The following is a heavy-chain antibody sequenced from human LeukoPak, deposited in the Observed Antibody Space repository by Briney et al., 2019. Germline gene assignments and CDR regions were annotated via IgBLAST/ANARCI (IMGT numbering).Heavy chain of an antibody. Sequence: ASVKVSCKASGGTFSSYNISWVRQAPGQGLEWMGRIIPILGIANYAQKFQGRVTITADKSTSTAYMELSSLRSEDTAVYYCARDYYDSSGYLDWGQGTLVTVSS. CDR1: GGTFSSYN. V-gene: IGHV1-69*04. J-gene: IGHJ4*02. CDR2: IIPILGIA. CDR3: ARDYYDSSGYLD. D-gene: IGHD3-22*01.